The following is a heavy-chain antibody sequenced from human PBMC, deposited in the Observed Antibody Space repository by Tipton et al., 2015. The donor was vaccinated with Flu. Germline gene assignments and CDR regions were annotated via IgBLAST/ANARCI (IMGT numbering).Heavy chain of an antibody. V-gene: IGHV4-38-2*01. CDR2: IFRTGTT. Sequence: TLSLTCAVSGDSISSDFYWAWIRQFPGKGLEWLGNIFRTGTTYRNPSLKSRLTISVDTSKNQFSLKLSSVTAADTAVYYCARHTGDSVRGIIDYWGQGTLVTVSS. D-gene: IGHD3-10*02. CDR3: ARHTGDSVRGIIDY. CDR1: GDSISSDFY. J-gene: IGHJ4*02.